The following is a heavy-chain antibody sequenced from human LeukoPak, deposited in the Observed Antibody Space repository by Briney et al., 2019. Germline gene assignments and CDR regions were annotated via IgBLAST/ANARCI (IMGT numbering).Heavy chain of an antibody. CDR1: GGSFSGYY. Sequence: PSETLSLTCAVYGGSFSGYYWSWIRQPPGKGLEWIGEINHSGSTNYNPSLKSRVTISVDTSKNQFSLKLSSVTAADTAVYYCARGPKTRRYGSGSYLIGWFDPWGQGTLVTVSS. J-gene: IGHJ5*02. CDR3: ARGPKTRRYGSGSYLIGWFDP. D-gene: IGHD3-10*01. CDR2: INHSGST. V-gene: IGHV4-34*01.